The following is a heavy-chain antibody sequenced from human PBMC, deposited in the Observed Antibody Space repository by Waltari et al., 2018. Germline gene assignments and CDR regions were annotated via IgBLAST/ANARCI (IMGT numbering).Heavy chain of an antibody. CDR2: IHDGGTT. Sequence: QLQLQESGPRLVKPSETLSLTCSVSGGSISSTTYFWGWIRQSPVKGLEWIGSIHDGGTTYYNPSLKSRVTMSLDTSKNHFSLDLSSVTAADTAVYYCARVDYFGSGFDYWGQGTLATVSS. J-gene: IGHJ4*02. CDR1: GGSISSTTYF. CDR3: ARVDYFGSGFDY. D-gene: IGHD3-10*01. V-gene: IGHV4-39*07.